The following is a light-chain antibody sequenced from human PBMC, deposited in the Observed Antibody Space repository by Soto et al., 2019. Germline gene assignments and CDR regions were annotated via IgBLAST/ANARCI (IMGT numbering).Light chain of an antibody. CDR1: QGISTY. J-gene: IGKJ1*01. V-gene: IGKV1-16*01. CDR2: SAS. CDR3: QQYYRYPWM. Sequence: DIQMTQSPSSLSASVGDRVTITCRASQGISTYLGWYQQKPGKVPKSLIYSASSLQSGVPSRFSASGSRTEFTLTISDMQPDDFATYYCQQYYRYPWMFGQGTKVEIK.